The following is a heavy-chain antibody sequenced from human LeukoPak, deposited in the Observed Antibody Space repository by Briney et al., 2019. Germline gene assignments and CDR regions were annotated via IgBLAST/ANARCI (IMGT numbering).Heavy chain of an antibody. CDR3: ARGGITGTTDWFDP. V-gene: IGHV1-46*01. J-gene: IGHJ5*02. D-gene: IGHD1-20*01. CDR2: INPSGGST. Sequence: ASVKVSCKXSGYTFTSYYMHWVRQAPGQGLEWMGIINPSGGSTSYSQKFQGRVTMTRDTSTSTVYMELSSLRSEDTAVYYCARGGITGTTDWFDPGAREPWSPSPQ. CDR1: GYTFTSYY.